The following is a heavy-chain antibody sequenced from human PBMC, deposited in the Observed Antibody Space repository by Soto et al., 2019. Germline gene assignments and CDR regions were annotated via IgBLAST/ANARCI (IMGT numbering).Heavy chain of an antibody. CDR3: ARSIVVVTALDY. D-gene: IGHD2-21*02. CDR1: GYTFTSYA. Sequence: QVQLVQSGAEEKKPGASVKGSCKASGYTFTSYAMHWVRQAPGQRLEWMGWINAGNGNTKYSQKFQGRVTITRATSASTAYMELSSLRSEDTAVYYCARSIVVVTALDYWGQGTLVTFSS. V-gene: IGHV1-3*05. CDR2: INAGNGNT. J-gene: IGHJ4*02.